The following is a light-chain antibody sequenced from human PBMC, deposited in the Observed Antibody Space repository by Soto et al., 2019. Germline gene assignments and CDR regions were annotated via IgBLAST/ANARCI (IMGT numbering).Light chain of an antibody. Sequence: QSALTQPRSVSGSPGQSVTISCTGTSSDVGGYNYVSWYQQHPGKAPKLMIYDVSKWPSGVPDRFSGSKSGNPASLTISGLQAEDEADYYCCSYAGNSLWVFGGGTKRTVL. V-gene: IGLV2-11*01. CDR2: DVS. CDR1: SSDVGGYNY. CDR3: CSYAGNSLWV. J-gene: IGLJ3*02.